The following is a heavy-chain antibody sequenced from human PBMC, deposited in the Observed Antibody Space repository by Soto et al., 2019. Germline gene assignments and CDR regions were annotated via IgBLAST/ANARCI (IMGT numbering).Heavy chain of an antibody. D-gene: IGHD3-22*01. Sequence: LSLTCAASGFTFSSYGMHWVRQAPGKGLEWVAVISYDGSNKYYADSVKGRFTISRDNSKNTLYLQMNSLRAEDTAVYYCAKDRDSSGYFWENWGQGTLVTVSS. J-gene: IGHJ4*02. V-gene: IGHV3-30*18. CDR3: AKDRDSSGYFWEN. CDR1: GFTFSSYG. CDR2: ISYDGSNK.